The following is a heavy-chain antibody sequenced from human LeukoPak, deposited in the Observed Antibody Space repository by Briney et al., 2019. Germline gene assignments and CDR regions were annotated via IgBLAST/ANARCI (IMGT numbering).Heavy chain of an antibody. J-gene: IGHJ4*02. CDR3: ARVSNGGYGFDY. Sequence: GASVKVSCKSSRYMFTSYIIHWLRQAPGQGLEWMGWINAQNGNTNYMQQFLGGVTMNRDTSASTAYMEMRGLKDDDTAVYYCARVSNGGYGFDYWGQGNPVTVAS. CDR2: INAQNGNT. CDR1: RYMFTSYI. V-gene: IGHV1-18*01. D-gene: IGHD5-12*01.